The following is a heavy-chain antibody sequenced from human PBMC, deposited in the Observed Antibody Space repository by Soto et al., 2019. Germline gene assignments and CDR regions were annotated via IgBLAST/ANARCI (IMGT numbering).Heavy chain of an antibody. CDR3: ASGHDAYKVRY. D-gene: IGHD1-1*01. CDR2: IYYTGNT. V-gene: IGHV4-31*03. J-gene: IGHJ4*02. CDR1: GGSISSGGTGSY. Sequence: QVQLQESGPGLVKPSQTLSLTCTVSGGSISSGGTGSYWTWIRQLPGKGLEWIGYIYYTGNTYYPXSXKXXPTISIDTSENQFSLKLTSVTAADTAVYFCASGHDAYKVRYWGQGTLVTVSS.